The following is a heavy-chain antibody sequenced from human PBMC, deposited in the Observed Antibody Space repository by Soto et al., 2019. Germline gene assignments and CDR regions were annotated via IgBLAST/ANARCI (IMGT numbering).Heavy chain of an antibody. Sequence: GGSVRLACAAAGFSFSSYAMSCVRQAPGKGLEWVSAISGSGGSAYYADSVKGRFTICRDNSKKWLYLQINSLSAEDTAVYYCAKDSSGDPKIFPYRRQRSLVTVSS. J-gene: IGHJ4*02. CDR1: GFSFSSYA. CDR2: ISGSGGSA. CDR3: AKDSSGDPKIFPY. V-gene: IGHV3-23*01. D-gene: IGHD3-9*01.